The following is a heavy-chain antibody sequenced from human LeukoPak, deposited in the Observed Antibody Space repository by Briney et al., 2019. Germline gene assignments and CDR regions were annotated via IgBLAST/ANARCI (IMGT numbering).Heavy chain of an antibody. D-gene: IGHD2-2*02. Sequence: GGSLRLSCAASGFTVSNTYMAWVRQPPGKGLEWVSVFYPSGTTHYADSVKGRFTVSRHDSNNAFYLQMNSLRVEGTAVYYCATVPRSSCCYTFDSWGQGTLVTVSS. V-gene: IGHV3-53*04. J-gene: IGHJ4*02. CDR3: ATVPRSSCCYTFDS. CDR2: FYPSGTT. CDR1: GFTVSNTY.